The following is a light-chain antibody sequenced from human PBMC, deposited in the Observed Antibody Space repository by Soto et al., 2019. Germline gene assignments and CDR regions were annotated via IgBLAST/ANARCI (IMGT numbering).Light chain of an antibody. V-gene: IGKV3-11*01. J-gene: IGKJ4*01. CDR2: YAS. CDR1: QTVSNY. CDR3: QHRCTCPFLT. Sequence: TQSPATVSLSPGESATLSCRASQTVSNYLAWYQQKPGQAPRLLIYYASERATGIPARFSGSGSGTDYTLTISSLVPDDSAVYYCQHRCTCPFLTFGGGTKVEI.